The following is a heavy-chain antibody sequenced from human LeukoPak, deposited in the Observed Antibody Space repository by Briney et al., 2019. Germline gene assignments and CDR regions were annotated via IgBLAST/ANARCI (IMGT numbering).Heavy chain of an antibody. D-gene: IGHD3-3*01. J-gene: IGHJ4*02. V-gene: IGHV3-30-3*01. CDR2: ISYDGSNK. Sequence: PGGSLRLSCAASGFTFSSYAMHWVRQAPGKGLEWVAVISYDGSNKYYADSVKGRFTISRDNSKNTLYLQMNSLRAEDTAVYYCARKDTYYDFWSGSTDYWGQGTLVTVSS. CDR3: ARKDTYYDFWSGSTDY. CDR1: GFTFSSYA.